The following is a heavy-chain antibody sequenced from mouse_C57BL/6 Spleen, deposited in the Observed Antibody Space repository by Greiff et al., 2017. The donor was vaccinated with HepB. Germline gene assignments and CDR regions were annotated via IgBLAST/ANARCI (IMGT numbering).Heavy chain of an antibody. CDR2: ISSGGSYT. CDR3: ARVYYDTKGYFDV. D-gene: IGHD2-4*01. J-gene: IGHJ1*03. V-gene: IGHV5-6*01. CDR1: GFTFSSYG. Sequence: EVQLVESGGDLVKPGGSLKLSCAASGFTFSSYGMSWVRQTPDKRLEWVATISSGGSYTYYPDSVKGRFTISRDNAKNTLYLQMSSLKSEDTAMYYCARVYYDTKGYFDVWGTGTTVTVAS.